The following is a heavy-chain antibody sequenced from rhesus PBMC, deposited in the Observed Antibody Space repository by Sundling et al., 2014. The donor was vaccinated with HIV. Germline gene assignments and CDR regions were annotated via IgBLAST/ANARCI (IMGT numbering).Heavy chain of an antibody. D-gene: IGHD6-13*01. Sequence: QVQLVQSGAEVKTPGSSVRVSCKTSGYTFTDYYMQWVRQAPGQGLEWMGRINPKTGGTDYAQKFQGRVTMTRDTSAYTAYMELSSLTSEDTAVYYCATRITAGLDVWGPGVLVTVSS. CDR2: INPKTGGT. CDR1: GYTFTDYY. CDR3: ATRITAGLDV. J-gene: IGHJ5-1*01. V-gene: IGHV1-138*01.